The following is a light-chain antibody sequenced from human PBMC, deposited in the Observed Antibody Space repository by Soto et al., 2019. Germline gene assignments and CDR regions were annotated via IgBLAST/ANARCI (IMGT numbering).Light chain of an antibody. CDR1: SSDVGGYNY. CDR2: AVT. V-gene: IGLV2-14*01. CDR3: SSYTSSSTL. Sequence: QSVLTQPASVSGSPEQSITISCTGTSSDVGGYNYVSWYQQHPGKAPKLMIYAVTDRPSGVSSRFSGSKSGNTASLTISGLQAEDEADYYCSSYTSSSTLFGTGTKVTVL. J-gene: IGLJ1*01.